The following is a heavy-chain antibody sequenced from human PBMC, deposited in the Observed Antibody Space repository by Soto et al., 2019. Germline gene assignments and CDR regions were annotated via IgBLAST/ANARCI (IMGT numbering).Heavy chain of an antibody. CDR3: AREGGSGNFRYYVIDV. J-gene: IGHJ6*02. CDR1: GGTFSSYA. V-gene: IGHV1-69*12. CDR2: IIPIFGTA. Sequence: QVQLVQSGAEVKKPGSSVKVSCKASGGTFSSYAISWVRQAPGQGLEWMGGIIPIFGTANYAQKFQGRVTITADESTSTAYMELSSLRSKDTAVDYCAREGGSGNFRYYVIDVWGQGTTVTVSS. D-gene: IGHD3-10*01.